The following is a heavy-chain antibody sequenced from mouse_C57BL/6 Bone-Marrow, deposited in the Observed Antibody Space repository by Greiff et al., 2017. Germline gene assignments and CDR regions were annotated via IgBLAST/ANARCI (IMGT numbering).Heavy chain of an antibody. CDR1: GFTFSSYA. J-gene: IGHJ4*01. Sequence: EVKLMESGGGLVKPGGSLKLSCAASGFTFSSYAMSWVRQTPEKRLEWVATISDGGSYTYYPDNVKGRFTISRDNAKNNLYLQMSHLKSEDTAIYYCARDGYPMDYWGQGTSVTVSS. CDR2: ISDGGSYT. V-gene: IGHV5-4*01. CDR3: ARDGYPMDY. D-gene: IGHD1-2*01.